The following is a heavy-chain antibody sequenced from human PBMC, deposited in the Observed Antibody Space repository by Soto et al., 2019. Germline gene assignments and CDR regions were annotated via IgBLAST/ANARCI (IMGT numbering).Heavy chain of an antibody. V-gene: IGHV1-8*01. CDR2: MNPNSGNT. CDR3: ASEYSSGWSQH. Sequence: QVQLVQSGAEVKKPGASVKVSCKASGYTFTSYDINWVRQATGQGLEWMGRMNPNSGNTGYAQKFQGRVTITRNTPISTAYMELSRLTSEDTAVYYSASEYSSGWSQHWGQGTLVTVSS. CDR1: GYTFTSYD. D-gene: IGHD6-19*01. J-gene: IGHJ1*01.